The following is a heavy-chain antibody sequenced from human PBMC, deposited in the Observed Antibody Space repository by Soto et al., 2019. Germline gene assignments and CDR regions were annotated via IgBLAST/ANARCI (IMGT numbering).Heavy chain of an antibody. Sequence: PGESLKISCKGSGYRFSSYWIAWVRQMPGKGLEWMGIIYPGDSDTRYSPSFQGQVTFSVDKSNNTAYLQWSSLKASDTAMYYCARQGSNGAYYYYGMDVWGQGXAVTVSS. CDR3: ARQGSNGAYYYYGMDV. CDR2: IYPGDSDT. CDR1: GYRFSSYW. V-gene: IGHV5-51*01. D-gene: IGHD2-8*01. J-gene: IGHJ6*02.